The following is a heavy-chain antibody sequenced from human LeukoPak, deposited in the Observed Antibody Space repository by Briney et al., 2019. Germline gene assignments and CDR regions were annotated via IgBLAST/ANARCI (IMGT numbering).Heavy chain of an antibody. CDR3: ARDRAAAGTFGFDP. Sequence: SQTLSLTCTVAGASISGYYWTWIRQPPGKGLEWIGYIYCSGGTNYNPSLKSRVTISVDTSKNQFSLKLSSVTAADTAVYYCARDRAAAGTFGFDPWGQGTLVTVSS. V-gene: IGHV4-59*01. D-gene: IGHD6-13*01. J-gene: IGHJ5*02. CDR1: GASISGYY. CDR2: IYCSGGT.